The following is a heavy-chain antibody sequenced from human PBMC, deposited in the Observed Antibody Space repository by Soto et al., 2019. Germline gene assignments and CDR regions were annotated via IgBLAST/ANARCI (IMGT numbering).Heavy chain of an antibody. J-gene: IGHJ6*02. V-gene: IGHV3-23*01. Sequence: GGSLRLSCAASGFTFSSYAMSWVRQAPGKGLEWVSAISGSGGSTYYADSVKGRFTISRDNSKNTLYLQMNSLRAEDTAVYYCAKDHYYGSGSYSLGTYGMDVWGQGTTVTVSS. CDR2: ISGSGGST. CDR1: GFTFSSYA. CDR3: AKDHYYGSGSYSLGTYGMDV. D-gene: IGHD3-10*01.